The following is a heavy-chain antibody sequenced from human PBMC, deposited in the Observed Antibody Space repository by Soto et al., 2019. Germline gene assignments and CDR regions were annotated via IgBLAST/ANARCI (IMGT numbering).Heavy chain of an antibody. CDR3: VRAYGFGALY. V-gene: IGHV3-48*03. Sequence: EVQLVEAGGGVVQPGGSLRLSCEASGFTFSNYEMNWVRQAPGKGLEWISYITTSGGTIYYADSVKGRFTISRDNAKSSLYLQMNSLRAEDTAVYYCVRAYGFGALYWCQGTLVTVSS. J-gene: IGHJ4*02. CDR1: GFTFSNYE. CDR2: ITTSGGTI. D-gene: IGHD3-16*01.